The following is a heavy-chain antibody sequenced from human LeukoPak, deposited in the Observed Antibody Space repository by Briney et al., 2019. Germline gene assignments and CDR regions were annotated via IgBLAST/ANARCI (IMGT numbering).Heavy chain of an antibody. Sequence: GGSLRLSCAASGFTVSSNYMSWVRQAPGKGLEWVSVIYSGGSTYYADSVKGRFTISRDNSKDTLYLQMNSLRAEDTAVYYCAKAQGGSYTTDAFDIWGQGTMVTVSS. CDR3: AKAQGGSYTTDAFDI. D-gene: IGHD1-26*01. J-gene: IGHJ3*02. V-gene: IGHV3-66*01. CDR1: GFTVSSNY. CDR2: IYSGGST.